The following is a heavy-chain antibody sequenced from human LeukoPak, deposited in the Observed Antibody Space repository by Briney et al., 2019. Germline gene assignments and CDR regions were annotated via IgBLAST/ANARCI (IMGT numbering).Heavy chain of an antibody. D-gene: IGHD6-19*01. V-gene: IGHV4-39*01. Sequence: SETLSLTCSVSGGSISSSSYSWGWIRQPPGKGLKWIGGFYYSGSTYYNPSLKSRVTISVDTSKNQFSLKLSSVTAADTAVYYCAGPVWQYSSGFEAYFWGQGTLVTVSS. CDR1: GGSISSSSYS. CDR3: AGPVWQYSSGFEAYF. CDR2: FYYSGST. J-gene: IGHJ4*02.